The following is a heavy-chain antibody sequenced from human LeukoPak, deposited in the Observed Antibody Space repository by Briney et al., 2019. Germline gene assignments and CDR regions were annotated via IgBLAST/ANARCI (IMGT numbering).Heavy chain of an antibody. J-gene: IGHJ1*01. CDR2: ISDDGKNK. CDR3: AKAGYYDRSGYYYYLQD. V-gene: IGHV3-30*18. Sequence: GRSLRLSCAASGFTFSSCGMHWVRQAPGKGLEWVGSISDDGKNKFYTDSVKGRFSISRDNSKNTMDLQMSSLRSDDTAVYYCAKAGYYDRSGYYYYLQDWGQAPWSPSPQ. CDR1: GFTFSSCG. D-gene: IGHD3-22*01.